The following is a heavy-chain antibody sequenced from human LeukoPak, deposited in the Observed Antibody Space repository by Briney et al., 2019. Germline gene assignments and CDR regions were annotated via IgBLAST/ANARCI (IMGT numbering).Heavy chain of an antibody. J-gene: IGHJ3*02. CDR3: ARVRSGYDAFDI. V-gene: IGHV4-59*01. Sequence: RASETLPLTCTVSGGSISSYYWSWLRQPPGKGLEWVGYIYYSGSTNYNPSLKSRVTISVDTSKNQFSLKLSSVTAADTAVYYCARVRSGYDAFDIWGQGTMVTVSS. CDR1: GGSISSYY. CDR2: IYYSGST. D-gene: IGHD6-25*01.